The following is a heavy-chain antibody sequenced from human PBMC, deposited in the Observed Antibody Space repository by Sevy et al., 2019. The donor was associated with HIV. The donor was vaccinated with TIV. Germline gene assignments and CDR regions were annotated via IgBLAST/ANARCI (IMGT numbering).Heavy chain of an antibody. Sequence: SETLSLTCTVSGGSISSYYWSWIRQPPGKGLEWIGYIYYSGSTNYNPSLKSRVTISVDTSKNQFSLKLSSVTAADTAVYYCARSVRGYCSRGSCYSDWYYFDYWGQGTLVTVSS. V-gene: IGHV4-59*01. CDR3: ARSVRGYCSRGSCYSDWYYFDY. J-gene: IGHJ4*02. CDR1: GGSISSYY. D-gene: IGHD2-15*01. CDR2: IYYSGST.